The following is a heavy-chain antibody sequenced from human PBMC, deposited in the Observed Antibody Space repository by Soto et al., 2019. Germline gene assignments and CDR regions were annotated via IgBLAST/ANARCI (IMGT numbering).Heavy chain of an antibody. Sequence: ASVKVSCKVSGYTLTELSMHWVRQAPGKGLEWMGGFDPEDGETIYAQKFQGRVTMTEDTSTSTAYMELRSLRSDDTAVYYCAREGWSSSSWFAGLDYYYYYGMDVSGQGTTVTVSS. CDR1: GYTLTELS. CDR2: FDPEDGET. CDR3: AREGWSSSSWFAGLDYYYYYGMDV. J-gene: IGHJ6*02. V-gene: IGHV1-24*01. D-gene: IGHD6-13*01.